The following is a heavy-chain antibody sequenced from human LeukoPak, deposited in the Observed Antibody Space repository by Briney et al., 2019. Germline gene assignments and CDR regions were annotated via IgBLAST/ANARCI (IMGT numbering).Heavy chain of an antibody. J-gene: IGHJ3*02. CDR1: GFTFSSYG. Sequence: GGTLRLSCAASGFTFSSYGMSWVRQPPGKGLEWVSAISRSGGSTYYADSVKGRFTISRDNSKNSLYLQMNSLRAEDTAVYYCAKEDFSAYCGGDCYPPPGAFDIWGQGTMVTVSS. V-gene: IGHV3-23*01. D-gene: IGHD2-21*02. CDR2: ISRSGGST. CDR3: AKEDFSAYCGGDCYPPPGAFDI.